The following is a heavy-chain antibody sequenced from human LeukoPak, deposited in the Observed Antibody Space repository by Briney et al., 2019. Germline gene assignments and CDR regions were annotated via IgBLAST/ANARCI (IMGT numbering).Heavy chain of an antibody. CDR2: IKQDGSEK. D-gene: IGHD2-21*01. J-gene: IGHJ4*02. Sequence: QPGGSLRLSCAASGFTFSSYWMSWVRQAPGKGLEWVANIKQDGSEKYYVDSVKGRFTIYRDNSKNTLYVQMNNLRAEDTAVYYCAKDWRNWGKCGGDCLDYWGQGTLVTVSS. CDR1: GFTFSSYW. V-gene: IGHV3-7*03. CDR3: AKDWRNWGKCGGDCLDY.